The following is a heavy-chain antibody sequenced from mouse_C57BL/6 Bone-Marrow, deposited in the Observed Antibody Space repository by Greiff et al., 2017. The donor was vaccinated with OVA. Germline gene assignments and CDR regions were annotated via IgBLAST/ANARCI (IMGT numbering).Heavy chain of an antibody. CDR1: GYTFTSYG. V-gene: IGHV1-81*01. CDR3: ARRYYGSSYVNFDY. D-gene: IGHD1-1*01. CDR2: IYPRSGNT. J-gene: IGHJ2*01. Sequence: VKLMESGAELARPGASVKLSCKASGYTFTSYGISWVKQRTGQGLEWIGEIYPRSGNTYYNEKFKGKATLTADKSSSTAYMELRSLTSEDSAVYFGARRYYGSSYVNFDYWGQGTTLTVSS.